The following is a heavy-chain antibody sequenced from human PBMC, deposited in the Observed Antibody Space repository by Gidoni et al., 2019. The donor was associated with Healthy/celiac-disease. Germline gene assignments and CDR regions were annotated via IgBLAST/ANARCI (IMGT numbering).Heavy chain of an antibody. J-gene: IGHJ4*02. CDR2: INHSGST. Sequence: QVQLQQWGAGLLKLSETLSPTCAVHGGSFSGYYWGWIRQPPGKGLEWIGEINHSGSTNYNPSLKSRVTISVDTSKNQFSLKLSSVTAADTAVYYCATLESRRGFDYWGQGTLVTVSS. D-gene: IGHD1-1*01. CDR3: ATLESRRGFDY. CDR1: GGSFSGYY. V-gene: IGHV4-34*01.